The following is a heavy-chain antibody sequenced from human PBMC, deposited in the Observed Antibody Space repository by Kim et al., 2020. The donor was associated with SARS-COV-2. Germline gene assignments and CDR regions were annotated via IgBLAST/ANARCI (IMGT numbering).Heavy chain of an antibody. J-gene: IGHJ6*02. CDR2: IYPGDSDT. D-gene: IGHD3-10*01. CDR3: ARHVGRVLWFGESKQPSPARYYYGRDV. Sequence: GESLKISCKGSGYSFTSYWIGWVRQMPGKGLEWMGIIYPGDSDTRYSPSFQGQVTISADKSISTAYLQWSSLKASDTAMYYCARHVGRVLWFGESKQPSPARYYYGRDVWGQGTTVTGSS. V-gene: IGHV5-51*01. CDR1: GYSFTSYW.